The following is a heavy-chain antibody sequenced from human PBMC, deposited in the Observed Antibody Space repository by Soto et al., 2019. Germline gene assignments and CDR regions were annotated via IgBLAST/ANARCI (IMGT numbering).Heavy chain of an antibody. CDR2: MNPKSGGT. Sequence: QVQLVQSGAEVRKPGASVRVSCKASGYSFTGHDVNWVRQASGQGLEWMGWMNPKSGGTVYAQKFQGRVTMTVNTTINTANMDLSGLTSQDTAVYYCVKVAELKSSYYDAMDVWGQVTTVIVSS. J-gene: IGHJ6*02. CDR3: VKVAELKSSYYDAMDV. V-gene: IGHV1-8*01. D-gene: IGHD1-7*01. CDR1: GYSFTGHD.